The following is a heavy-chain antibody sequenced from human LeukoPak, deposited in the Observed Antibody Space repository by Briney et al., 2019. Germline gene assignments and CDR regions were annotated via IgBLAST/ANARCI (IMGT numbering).Heavy chain of an antibody. CDR3: ARNGHDYGDYAYLDY. CDR1: GFTFSSYE. V-gene: IGHV3-48*03. CDR2: ISSSGSTI. D-gene: IGHD4-17*01. Sequence: GGSLRLSCAASGFTFSSYEMNWVRQAPGKGLEWVSYISSSGSTIYYADSVKGRFTISRDNAKNSLYLQTNSLRAEDTAVYYCARNGHDYGDYAYLDYWGQGTLVTVSS. J-gene: IGHJ4*02.